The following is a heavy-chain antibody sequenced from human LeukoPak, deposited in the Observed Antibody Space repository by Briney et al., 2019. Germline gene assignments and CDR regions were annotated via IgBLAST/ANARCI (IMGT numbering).Heavy chain of an antibody. Sequence: PGGSLRLSCVASGFTFSSYWMSWVRQAPGKGLEWVANIKQDGSEKYYVDSVKGRFTISRDNAKNSLYLQMNSLRAEDTAVYYCARDLMIVVHLSFTDAFDIWGQGIMVTVSS. CDR1: GFTFSSYW. CDR3: ARDLMIVVHLSFTDAFDI. V-gene: IGHV3-7*01. D-gene: IGHD3-22*01. CDR2: IKQDGSEK. J-gene: IGHJ3*02.